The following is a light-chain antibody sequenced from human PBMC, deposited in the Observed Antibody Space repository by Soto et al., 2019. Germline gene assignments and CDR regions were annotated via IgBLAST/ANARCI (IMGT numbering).Light chain of an antibody. Sequence: QSALTQPASVSGSPGQSITISCTGTSSDVGGYNYVSWYQQHPGKAPKLMIYEVSNRPSGVPDRFSGSKSGDTASLTVSGLQPEDEADYYCSSYAGSNKLVFGGGTQLTVL. CDR3: SSYAGSNKLV. J-gene: IGLJ3*02. V-gene: IGLV2-8*01. CDR1: SSDVGGYNY. CDR2: EVS.